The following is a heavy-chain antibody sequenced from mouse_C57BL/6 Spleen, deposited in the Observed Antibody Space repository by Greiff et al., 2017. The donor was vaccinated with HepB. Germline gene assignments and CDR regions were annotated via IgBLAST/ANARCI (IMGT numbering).Heavy chain of an antibody. D-gene: IGHD1-1*01. Sequence: QVQLKQSGAELARPGASVKMSCKASGYTFTSYTMHWVKQRPGQGLEWIGYINPSSGYTKYNQKFKDKATLTADKSSSTAYMQLSSLTSEDSAVYYCARAPALVAFYAMDYWGQGTSVTVSS. CDR2: INPSSGYT. CDR3: ARAPALVAFYAMDY. J-gene: IGHJ4*01. CDR1: GYTFTSYT. V-gene: IGHV1-4*01.